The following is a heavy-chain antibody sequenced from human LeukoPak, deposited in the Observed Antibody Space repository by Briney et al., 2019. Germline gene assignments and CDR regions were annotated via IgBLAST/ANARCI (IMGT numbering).Heavy chain of an antibody. D-gene: IGHD4-23*01. CDR1: GYTITSNW. V-gene: IGHV5-51*01. CDR2: INPRDSET. CDR3: ARRDYGGHAAYFDY. Sequence: GESLKIPCRGSGYTITSNWIGSVRQMPGKGLEWMGIINPRDSETVYSPSFQGQVTMSVDKSISTAYLQWSSLKASGTAMYYCARRDYGGHAAYFDYWGQGTLVTVSS. J-gene: IGHJ4*02.